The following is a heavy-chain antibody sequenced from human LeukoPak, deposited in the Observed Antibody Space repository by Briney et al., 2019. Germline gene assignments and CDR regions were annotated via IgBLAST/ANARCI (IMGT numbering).Heavy chain of an antibody. CDR2: IYDSGST. CDR3: QSRFLEWLLDY. CDR1: GGSISSNNYF. D-gene: IGHD3-3*01. J-gene: IGHJ4*02. V-gene: IGHV4-39*01. Sequence: PSETLSLTCTVSGGSISSNNYFWGWVRQPPGKGLEWIGSIYDSGSTYYNPSLKSRVTISVDTSKNQFSLKLDSVTAADTAMYYCQSRFLEWLLDYWGQGTRVTVSS.